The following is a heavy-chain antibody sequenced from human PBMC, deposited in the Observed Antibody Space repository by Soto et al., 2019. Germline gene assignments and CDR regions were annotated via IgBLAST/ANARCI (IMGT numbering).Heavy chain of an antibody. CDR3: ERAVVRGYSAYDHPFDY. CDR1: GYSFTNSW. D-gene: IGHD5-12*01. V-gene: IGHV5-51*01. Sequence: GAFQNICNKAAGYSFTNSWIGVVRQTPGEGLEWRGIIYPCDSETKDNPAFQGQATITVDKDISTAYLQWSSLKASDTAIYYCERAVVRGYSAYDHPFDYWGQGTLVTVSS. J-gene: IGHJ4*02. CDR2: IYPCDSET.